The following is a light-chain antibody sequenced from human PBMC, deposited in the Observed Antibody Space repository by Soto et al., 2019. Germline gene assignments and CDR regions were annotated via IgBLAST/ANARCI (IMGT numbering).Light chain of an antibody. CDR3: QQRAYWPPT. J-gene: IGKJ5*01. CDR2: DAP. Sequence: EIVLTQSPATLSLSPGERATLSCRASLSVSSYLAWYQQKPGQAPRLLIHDAPNRPTGIPARFTGSGSGTGFTLTISGLEPEDLAVYYCQQRAYWPPTFGQGTRLEIK. CDR1: LSVSSY. V-gene: IGKV3-11*01.